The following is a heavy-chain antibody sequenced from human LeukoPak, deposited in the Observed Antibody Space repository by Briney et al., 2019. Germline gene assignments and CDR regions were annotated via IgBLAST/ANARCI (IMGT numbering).Heavy chain of an antibody. CDR1: GYTFTGYY. J-gene: IGHJ2*01. CDR3: ARDWEGLGEYWYFDL. Sequence: ASVKVSFKASGYTFTGYYMHWVRQAPGQGLEWMGWINPNSGGTNYAQKFQGRVTMTRDTSISTAYMELSRLRSDDTAVYYCARDWEGLGEYWYFDLWGRGTPVTVSS. V-gene: IGHV1-2*02. D-gene: IGHD1-26*01. CDR2: INPNSGGT.